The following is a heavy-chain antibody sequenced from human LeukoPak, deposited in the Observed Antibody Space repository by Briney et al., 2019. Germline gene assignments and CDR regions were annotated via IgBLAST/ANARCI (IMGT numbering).Heavy chain of an antibody. CDR3: ARDRDVYSSRWNRNFAY. J-gene: IGHJ4*02. V-gene: IGHV3-33*01. CDR1: GFTFSNYG. Sequence: GGSLRLSCAASGFTFSNYGMHWVRQAPGKGLEWVAIIWYDGSNKYFADSVKGRFTISRDNSKNTLYLQMNSLRAEDTAVYYCARDRDVYSSRWNRNFAYWGQGTLVTVSA. D-gene: IGHD6-13*01. CDR2: IWYDGSNK.